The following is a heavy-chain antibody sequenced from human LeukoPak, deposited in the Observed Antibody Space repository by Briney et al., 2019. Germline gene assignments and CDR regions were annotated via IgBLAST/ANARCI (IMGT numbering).Heavy chain of an antibody. D-gene: IGHD1-26*01. J-gene: IGHJ4*02. V-gene: IGHV3-15*01. CDR3: AASLAYSGSYWTFDY. Sequence: PGGSLRLSCAASRFAFSNAWMSWVRQAPGKGLEWVGRIKSKTDGGTTDYAAPVKGGFTISRDDPKNTLYLQMNSLKTEDTAVYYCAASLAYSGSYWTFDYWGQGTLATVSS. CDR1: RFAFSNAW. CDR2: IKSKTDGGTT.